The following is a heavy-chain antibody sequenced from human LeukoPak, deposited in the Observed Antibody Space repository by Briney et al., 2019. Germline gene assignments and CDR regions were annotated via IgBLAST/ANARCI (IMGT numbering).Heavy chain of an antibody. D-gene: IGHD3-22*01. CDR3: ARQGFKWLTSLWFDP. J-gene: IGHJ5*02. CDR2: IYPGDSDT. V-gene: IGHV5-51*01. Sequence: GESLRISCKGSGYSFTSYWIGWVRQMPGKGLEWMGIIYPGDSDTRYSPSFQGQVPISADKSISTAYLQWSSLKASDTAMYYCARQGFKWLTSLWFDPWGQGTLVTVSS. CDR1: GYSFTSYW.